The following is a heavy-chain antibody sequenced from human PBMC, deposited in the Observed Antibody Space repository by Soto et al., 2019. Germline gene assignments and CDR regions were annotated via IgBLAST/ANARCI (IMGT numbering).Heavy chain of an antibody. CDR1: GFTFSTYA. D-gene: IGHD2-2*01. CDR2: IRQDGSEK. CDR3: AREIVVARGASYFDY. V-gene: IGHV3-7*04. J-gene: IGHJ4*03. Sequence: PGGSLRLSCAASGFTFSTYAMTWVRQAPGKGLEWVGNIRQDGSEKNYVDSVKGRFTISRDNAKNSLYLQMNSLRAEDTAVYYCAREIVVARGASYFDYWG.